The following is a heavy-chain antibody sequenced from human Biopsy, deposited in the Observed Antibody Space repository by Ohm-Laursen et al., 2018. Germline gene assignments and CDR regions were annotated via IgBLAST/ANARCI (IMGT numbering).Heavy chain of an antibody. V-gene: IGHV1-18*01. D-gene: IGHD4-17*01. Sequence: SVKVSCKASGGTFINYAISWVRQAPGQGLEWMGWISTYNRNTNYAQKLQGRVTMTTDTSTSTAYMDLRSLRSDDTAVYYCARDPHGEGRDYGSYFDYWGQGTLVTVSS. CDR3: ARDPHGEGRDYGSYFDY. CDR1: GGTFINYA. J-gene: IGHJ4*02. CDR2: ISTYNRNT.